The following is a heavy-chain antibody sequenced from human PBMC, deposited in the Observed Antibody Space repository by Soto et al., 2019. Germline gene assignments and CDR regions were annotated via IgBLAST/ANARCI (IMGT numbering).Heavy chain of an antibody. J-gene: IGHJ6*02. Sequence: SVKVSCKASGGTFSSYAISWVRQAPGQGLEWMGGIIPIFGTANYAQKFQGRVTITADESTSTAYMELSSLRSEDTAVYYCARARCSSTSCYIFYYYYGMDVWGQGTKVTVSS. D-gene: IGHD2-2*02. CDR3: ARARCSSTSCYIFYYYYGMDV. CDR1: GGTFSSYA. V-gene: IGHV1-69*13. CDR2: IIPIFGTA.